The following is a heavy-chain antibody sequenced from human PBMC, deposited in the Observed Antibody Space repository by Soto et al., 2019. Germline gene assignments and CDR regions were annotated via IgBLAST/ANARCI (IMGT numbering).Heavy chain of an antibody. D-gene: IGHD1-26*01. CDR3: ARSLGETTSLFDY. CDR1: GYIFIHCF. V-gene: IGHV1-46*01. CDR2: INPISGTT. Sequence: QVQLVQSGAEMKQPGASVKLSCQASGYIFIHCFMHWVRQAPGQGREWMGGINPISGTTTYAQKFQGRVIVTRHTSTSTVYMELSSLGSGDTAMYYCARSLGETTSLFDYWGQGSLVPVSA. J-gene: IGHJ4*02.